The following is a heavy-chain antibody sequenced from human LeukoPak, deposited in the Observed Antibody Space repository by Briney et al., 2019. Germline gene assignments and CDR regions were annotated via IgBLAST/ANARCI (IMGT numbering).Heavy chain of an antibody. Sequence: SETLSLTCTVSGYSISSGYYWGWIRQPPGKGLEWIGNIYHSGSTDYNPSLKSRVSISVDASKNQFSLKLSSVTAADTAVYYCARVYKSSWYLNWFDPWGQGTLVTVSS. CDR2: IYHSGST. V-gene: IGHV4-38-2*02. J-gene: IGHJ5*02. D-gene: IGHD6-13*01. CDR3: ARVYKSSWYLNWFDP. CDR1: GYSISSGYY.